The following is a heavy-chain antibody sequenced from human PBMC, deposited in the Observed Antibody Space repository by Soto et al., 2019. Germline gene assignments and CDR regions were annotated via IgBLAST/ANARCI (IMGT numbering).Heavy chain of an antibody. CDR2: IYYTGSG. V-gene: IGHV4-30-4*08. Sequence: SLTCSVSGDSINSGASYWTWIRQPPGMGLEWIGYIYYTGSGFSNPTLKSRLTMSVDTSKNQFSLNLRSVTAADTAVYYCARVFETGSYDRYCDYCGGGTLVTVSS. CDR3: ARVFETGSYDRYCDY. CDR1: GDSINSGASY. D-gene: IGHD3-10*02. J-gene: IGHJ4*02.